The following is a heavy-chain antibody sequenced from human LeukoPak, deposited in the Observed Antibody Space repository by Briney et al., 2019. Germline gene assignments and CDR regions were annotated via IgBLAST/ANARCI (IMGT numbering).Heavy chain of an antibody. CDR1: GFTFTSSA. CDR2: IVVGSGNT. D-gene: IGHD3-3*01. Sequence: GASVKVSCKASGFTFTSSAVQWVRQARGQRLEWIGWIVVGSGNTNYAQEFQERVTITRDMSTSTAYMELSSLRSEDTAVYYCAADQDYDFWSGYQPDYWGQGTLVTVS. V-gene: IGHV1-58*01. J-gene: IGHJ4*02. CDR3: AADQDYDFWSGYQPDY.